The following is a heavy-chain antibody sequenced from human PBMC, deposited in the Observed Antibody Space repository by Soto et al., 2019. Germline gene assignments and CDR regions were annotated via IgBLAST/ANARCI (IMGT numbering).Heavy chain of an antibody. Sequence: SETLSLTCNGSGCSTSRHYLSWIRQPPGKGLEWIGYIYYSGSTNYTPSLKSRVTISVDTSKNQLSLKLSSVTAADTAVYYCARRYGYYFDYWGQGTLVTVS. CDR1: GCSTSRHY. V-gene: IGHV4-59*08. CDR3: ARRYGYYFDY. CDR2: IYYSGST. D-gene: IGHD4-17*01. J-gene: IGHJ4*02.